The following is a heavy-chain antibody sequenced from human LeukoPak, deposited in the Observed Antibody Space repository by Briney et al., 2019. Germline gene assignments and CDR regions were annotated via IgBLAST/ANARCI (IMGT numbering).Heavy chain of an antibody. CDR3: ARYNAGYFY. D-gene: IGHD2-21*01. J-gene: IGHJ4*02. Sequence: GGSLRLSCAASGFALSDHYMDWVRQAPGKGLEWVDRTRNKTKSYTTDYAASVKGRFTISRDDSKSSLYLQMNSLRTEDTAVYYCARYNAGYFYWGQGTLVTVSS. V-gene: IGHV3-72*01. CDR2: TRNKTKSYTT. CDR1: GFALSDHY.